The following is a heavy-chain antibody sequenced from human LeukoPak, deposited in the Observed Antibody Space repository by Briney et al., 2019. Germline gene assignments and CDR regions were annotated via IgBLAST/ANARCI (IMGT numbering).Heavy chain of an antibody. J-gene: IGHJ4*02. CDR1: GFTVSSNY. Sequence: GGSLRLSCETSGFTVSSNYMSWVRQVPGKGLEWVSVIYSGGSTDYGDSVKGRFTISRDNSKNTLYLQMNSLRVEDTAVYYCTFNSPSGRHIVDFWGQGTLVTVSS. V-gene: IGHV3-53*01. CDR2: IYSGGST. CDR3: TFNSPSGRHIVDF. D-gene: IGHD1-26*01.